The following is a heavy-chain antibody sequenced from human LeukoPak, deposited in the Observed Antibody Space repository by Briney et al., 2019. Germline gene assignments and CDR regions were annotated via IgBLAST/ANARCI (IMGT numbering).Heavy chain of an antibody. CDR1: GYTFTSYD. J-gene: IGHJ5*02. V-gene: IGHV1-8*01. CDR3: AREWHCSSTSCNNWFDP. D-gene: IGHD2-2*01. CDR2: MNPNSGNT. Sequence: ASVKVSYMASGYTFTSYDINWVRQATGQGLEWMGWMNPNSGNTGYAQKFQGRVTMTRNTSISTAYMELSSLRSEDTAVYYCAREWHCSSTSCNNWFDPWGQGTLVTVSS.